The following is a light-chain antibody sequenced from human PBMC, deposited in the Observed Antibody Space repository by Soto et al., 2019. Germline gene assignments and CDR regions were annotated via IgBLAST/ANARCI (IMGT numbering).Light chain of an antibody. CDR3: QQYGTSPRT. CDR2: GAS. V-gene: IGKV3-20*01. J-gene: IGKJ2*01. CDR1: QSVSSSS. Sequence: ENVLTQSPGTLSVSPGERATLSCRASQSVSSSSLAWYQKKVGQAPRLLIYGASTRATGIPDRFSGSGSGIDFTLTISRLEHEAFAVYYCQQYGTSPRTFGQGTKLEIK.